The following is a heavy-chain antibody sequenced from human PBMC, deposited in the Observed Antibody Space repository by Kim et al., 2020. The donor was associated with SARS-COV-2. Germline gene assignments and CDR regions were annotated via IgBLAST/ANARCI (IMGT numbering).Heavy chain of an antibody. Sequence: VGSLRLSCAASGFTFSSYEMNWVRQAPGKGLEWVSYIIGSGTTIYYADSVRGRCTISRDNDKNSLYLQMNSLRAEDTAVYYCARGPNYSPFDYWGQGPLVTVSS. V-gene: IGHV3-48*03. D-gene: IGHD4-4*01. CDR2: IIGSGTTI. CDR1: GFTFSSYE. J-gene: IGHJ4*02. CDR3: ARGPNYSPFDY.